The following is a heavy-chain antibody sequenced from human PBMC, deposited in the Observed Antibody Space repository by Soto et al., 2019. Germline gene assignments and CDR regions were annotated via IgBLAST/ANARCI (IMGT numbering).Heavy chain of an antibody. CDR1: GGSISSSSYY. V-gene: IGHV4-39*01. CDR2: IYYSGST. Sequence: QLQLQESGPGLVKPSETLSLTCTVSGGSISSSSYYWGWIRQPPGKGLEWIGSIYYSGSTYYNPSVQSRVTISVDTSKNQCSLKLSSVTAADTAVYYCARGRRGVGATQFDYWGQGTLVTVSS. CDR3: ARGRRGVGATQFDY. J-gene: IGHJ4*02. D-gene: IGHD1-26*01.